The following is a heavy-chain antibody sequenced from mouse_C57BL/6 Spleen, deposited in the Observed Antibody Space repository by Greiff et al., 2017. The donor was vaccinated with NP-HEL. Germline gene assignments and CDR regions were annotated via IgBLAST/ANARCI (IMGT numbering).Heavy chain of an antibody. CDR3: ARWDGYLRGAMDY. V-gene: IGHV1-18*01. CDR1: GYTFTDYN. D-gene: IGHD2-3*01. Sequence: EVQGVESGPELVKPGASVKIPCKASGYTFTDYNMDWVKQSHGKSLEWIGDINPNNGGTIYNQKFKGKATLTVDKSSSTAYMELRSLTSEDTAVYYCARWDGYLRGAMDYWGQGTSVTVSS. CDR2: INPNNGGT. J-gene: IGHJ4*01.